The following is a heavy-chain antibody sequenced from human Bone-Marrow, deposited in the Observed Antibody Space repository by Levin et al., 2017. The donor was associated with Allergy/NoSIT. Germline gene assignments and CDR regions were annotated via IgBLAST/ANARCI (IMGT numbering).Heavy chain of an antibody. D-gene: IGHD3-3*02. CDR3: ASRGPNWAFFDP. V-gene: IGHV3-23*01. CDR1: GLTFSSNI. Sequence: GESLKISCVASGLTFSSNILGWVRQAPGKGLDWVSVITGSGDATYYADPVKGRFTISRDNSKNTMFLEMNGLRAEDTAVYYCASRGPNWAFFDPWGQGTLVTVSP. CDR2: ITGSGDAT. J-gene: IGHJ5*02.